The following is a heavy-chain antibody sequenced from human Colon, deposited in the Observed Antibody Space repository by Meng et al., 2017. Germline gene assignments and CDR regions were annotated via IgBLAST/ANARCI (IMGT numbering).Heavy chain of an antibody. CDR3: ARGIRRGDYWFDP. CDR1: GYSFTSHD. V-gene: IGHV1-8*01. Sequence: GAGVKKRGASMKVLCKALGYSFTSHDFNWVRQATGQGLEWMGWMNPVSGNTEYAQKFQGRVTITMNTSMTTAYMELRSLRSDDTAIYYCARGIRRGDYWFDPWGQGTLVTVSS. D-gene: IGHD2-21*02. J-gene: IGHJ5*02. CDR2: MNPVSGNT.